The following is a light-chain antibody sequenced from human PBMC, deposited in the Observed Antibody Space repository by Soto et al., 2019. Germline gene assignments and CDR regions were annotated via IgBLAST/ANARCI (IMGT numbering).Light chain of an antibody. Sequence: EIVLTQSPGTLSLSPGERATLSCRASQSVSSSYLAWYQQKPGQAPRLLIYGASSRATGIPDRFSGSGSGTDFTLTISSLEPEDFAVYYCQQRKNWQVTFGQGTLLEIK. V-gene: IGKV3D-20*02. CDR3: QQRKNWQVT. CDR1: QSVSSSY. CDR2: GAS. J-gene: IGKJ5*01.